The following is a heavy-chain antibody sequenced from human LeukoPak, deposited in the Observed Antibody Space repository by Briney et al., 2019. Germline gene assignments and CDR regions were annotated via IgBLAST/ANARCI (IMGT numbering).Heavy chain of an antibody. CDR3: ARQNDFRLDY. D-gene: IGHD3-3*01. V-gene: IGHV5-51*01. J-gene: IGHJ4*02. CDR2: IYPGDSDT. Sequence: PGGSLRLSCKGSGYTFSSYWICWVRQMPGKGLEWMGIIYPGDSDTRYSPSLQGQVIISVDTSIGTAYLQWSSLKASDTASYYCARQNDFRLDYWGQGTLVTVSS. CDR1: GYTFSSYW.